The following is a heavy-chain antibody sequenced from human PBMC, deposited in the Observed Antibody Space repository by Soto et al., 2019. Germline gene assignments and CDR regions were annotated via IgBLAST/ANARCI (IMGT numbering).Heavy chain of an antibody. CDR1: GYSFTSYW. J-gene: IGHJ4*02. CDR3: AITWIQPYFDY. CDR2: IDPSDSYT. D-gene: IGHD5-18*01. Sequence: GESLKISCKGSGYSFTSYWISWVRQMPGKGLEWMGRIDPSDSYTNYSLSFQGHVTISADKSISTAYLQWSSLKASDTAMYYCAITWIQPYFDYWGQGTLVTVSS. V-gene: IGHV5-10-1*01.